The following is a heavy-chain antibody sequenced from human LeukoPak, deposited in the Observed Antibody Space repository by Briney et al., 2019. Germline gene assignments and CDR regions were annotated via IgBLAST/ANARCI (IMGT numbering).Heavy chain of an antibody. CDR2: IYYSGST. V-gene: IGHV4-59*01. J-gene: IGHJ3*02. CDR3: AREESGYQRKNAFDI. CDR1: GGSLSSYY. D-gene: IGHD3-9*01. Sequence: SETLSLTCTVSGGSLSSYYWSWIRQPPGKGLEWNGYIYYSGSTNYNPSLKSRVTISVDTSKNQFSLRLNSVTAADTAVYYCAREESGYQRKNAFDIWGQGTMVTVSS.